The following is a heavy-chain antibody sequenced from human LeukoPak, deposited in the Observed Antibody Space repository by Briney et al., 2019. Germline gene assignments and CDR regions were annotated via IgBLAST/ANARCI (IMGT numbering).Heavy chain of an antibody. CDR1: GDSVTSDSYY. CDR2: VFYRDRT. V-gene: IGHV4-39*01. D-gene: IGHD1-26*01. CDR3: VRYLVGVAEGYFDY. J-gene: IGHJ4*02. Sequence: SETLSLTCTVSGDSVTSDSYYWGWIRQSPRKGLEWIGSVFYRDRTYYNPSLRSRLTITVDTVKNEVSLNLRSVTAADTAIYYCVRYLVGVAEGYFDYWGQGIQITVSS.